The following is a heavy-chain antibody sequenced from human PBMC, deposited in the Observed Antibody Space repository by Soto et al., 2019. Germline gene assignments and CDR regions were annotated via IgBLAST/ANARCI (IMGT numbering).Heavy chain of an antibody. CDR3: AKGGDSYYYGMDV. Sequence: RGALRLSCAASGFTFSINAMGWVRQTPGKGLDWVSTISGSGSSTYYADSVKGRFTISIDNSKNTLYLQMNSLRAEDTAVYYCAKGGDSYYYGMDVWGQGTTVTVSS. CDR1: GFTFSINA. V-gene: IGHV3-23*01. D-gene: IGHD3-16*01. J-gene: IGHJ6*01. CDR2: ISGSGSST.